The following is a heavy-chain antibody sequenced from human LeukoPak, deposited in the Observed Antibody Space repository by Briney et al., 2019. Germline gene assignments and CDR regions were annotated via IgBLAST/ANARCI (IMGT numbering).Heavy chain of an antibody. CDR3: ARVSCSSSSCYLASYYFDS. J-gene: IGHJ4*02. CDR2: IWYDGSNK. CDR1: GFTFSSYG. V-gene: IGHV3-33*01. D-gene: IGHD2-2*01. Sequence: PGGSLRLSCAASGFTFSSYGMHWVRQAPGKGLEWVAVIWYDGSNKYYADSVKGRFTISRDNSKNTLSLQMNSLRVEDTAIYYCARVSCSSSSCYLASYYFDSWGQGTLVTVSS.